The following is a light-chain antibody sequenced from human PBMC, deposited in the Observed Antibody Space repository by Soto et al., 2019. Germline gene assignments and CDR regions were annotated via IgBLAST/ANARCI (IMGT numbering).Light chain of an antibody. Sequence: QSLLTQPPSASGSPGQSVTISCTGTSSDVGGYNYVSWYQQHPGKAPKLMIYDVSQRPSGVPDRFSGSKSGNTASLTVSGLQAEDEADYYCSSYAGTYIVFGTGTKVTVL. J-gene: IGLJ1*01. CDR3: SSYAGTYIV. CDR1: SSDVGGYNY. V-gene: IGLV2-8*01. CDR2: DVS.